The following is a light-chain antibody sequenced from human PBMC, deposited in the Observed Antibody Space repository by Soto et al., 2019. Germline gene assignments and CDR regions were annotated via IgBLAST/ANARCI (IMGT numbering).Light chain of an antibody. J-gene: IGKJ5*01. V-gene: IGKV3-11*01. CDR1: QSVSSY. CDR2: DAS. Sequence: ENGFTQVPATLALAPGGRAPLSCRASQSVSSYLAWYQQKPGQAPRLLIYDASNRATGIPARFSGSGSGTDFTLTISSLEPEDFAVYYCQQRSNWPQITFGQGTRLEIK. CDR3: QQRSNWPQIT.